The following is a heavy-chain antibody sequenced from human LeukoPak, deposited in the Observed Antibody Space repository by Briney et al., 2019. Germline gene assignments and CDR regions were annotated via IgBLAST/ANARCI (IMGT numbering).Heavy chain of an antibody. V-gene: IGHV3-53*05. CDR2: IYSGGST. CDR3: AKSSDLLTGYYSYFEY. Sequence: PGGSLRLSCAASGFTVSSNYMSWVRQAPGKGLEWVSVIYSGGSTYYADSVKGRFTISRDNSKNTLYMQMNSLRAEDTAVYYCAKSSDLLTGYYSYFEYWGHGTLVTVAS. D-gene: IGHD3-9*01. CDR1: GFTVSSNY. J-gene: IGHJ4*01.